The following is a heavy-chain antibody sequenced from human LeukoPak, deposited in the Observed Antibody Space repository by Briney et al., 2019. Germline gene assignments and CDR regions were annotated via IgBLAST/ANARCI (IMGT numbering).Heavy chain of an antibody. CDR3: ARFDHRTTLALDY. CDR1: GGSITNYY. CDR2: IYYTGST. V-gene: IGHV4-59*01. Sequence: PSETLSLTCTVSGGSITNYYWSWVRQPPGEGLEWIGYIYYTGSTNYNPSLKSRFAISVHASNNQFSLKLTSVTAADTAVYYCARFDHRTTLALDYWGQGALVTVSS. D-gene: IGHD1/OR15-1a*01. J-gene: IGHJ4*02.